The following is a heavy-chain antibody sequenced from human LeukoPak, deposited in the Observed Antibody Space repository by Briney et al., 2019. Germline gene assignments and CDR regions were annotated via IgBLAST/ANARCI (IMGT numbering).Heavy chain of an antibody. CDR2: ISAYNGNT. Sequence: GASVKVSCKASGYTFTSYGISWVRQAPGQGLEWMGWISAYNGNTNYAQKLQGRVTMTRDTSISTAYMELSRLRSDDTAVYYCARDGPYYYGPGSYLGFWFDPWGQGTLVTVSS. V-gene: IGHV1-18*01. D-gene: IGHD3-10*01. J-gene: IGHJ5*02. CDR1: GYTFTSYG. CDR3: ARDGPYYYGPGSYLGFWFDP.